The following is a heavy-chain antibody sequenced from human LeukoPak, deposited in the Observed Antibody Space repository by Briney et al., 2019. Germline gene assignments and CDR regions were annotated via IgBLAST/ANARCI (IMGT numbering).Heavy chain of an antibody. J-gene: IGHJ4*02. CDR1: GFTFSSYA. D-gene: IGHD6-19*01. Sequence: GGSLRLSCAASGFTFSSYAMSWVRQAPGKGLEWVSAISGSGGSTYYADSVKGRFTISRDNSKNTLYLQMNSLRAEDTAVYYCAKDRILQWLGRGFDYWGQGILVTVSS. CDR2: ISGSGGST. CDR3: AKDRILQWLGRGFDY. V-gene: IGHV3-23*01.